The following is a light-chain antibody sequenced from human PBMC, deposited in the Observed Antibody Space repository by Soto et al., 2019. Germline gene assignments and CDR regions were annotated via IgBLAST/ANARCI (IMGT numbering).Light chain of an antibody. V-gene: IGLV1-40*01. CDR2: GNS. CDR3: QSYDSSLSGVV. Sequence: QSVLTQPPSVSGAPGQRVTISCTGSSSNIGAGYDVHWYQQLPGTAPKLLIYGNSNRPSGVPDRFSGSKSGTSASLAITGLQAEEEADYYCQSYDSSLSGVVLGGGTKVTVL. J-gene: IGLJ2*01. CDR1: SSNIGAGYD.